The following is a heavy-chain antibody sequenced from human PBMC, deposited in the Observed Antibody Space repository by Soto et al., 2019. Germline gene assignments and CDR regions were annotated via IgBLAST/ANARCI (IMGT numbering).Heavy chain of an antibody. V-gene: IGHV4-31*03. CDR2: VYSSGRT. Sequence: QLQLQESGPGLVRPSQTLSLTCSVSGGSISSGGYYWGWIRQLPGKGLEWVAYVYSSGRTYYNPSLESRLYISLDTSNNQSSLILRSVTVADTAIGYCERENNGFYKAFDIWGHGAMVPVSS. J-gene: IGHJ3*02. CDR3: ERENNGFYKAFDI. CDR1: GGSISSGGYY. D-gene: IGHD2-2*02.